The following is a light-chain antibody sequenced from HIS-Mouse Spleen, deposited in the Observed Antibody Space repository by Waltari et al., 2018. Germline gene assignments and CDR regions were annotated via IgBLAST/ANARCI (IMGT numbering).Light chain of an antibody. V-gene: IGLV1-44*01. CDR2: SNN. J-gene: IGLJ2*01. CDR3: AAWDDSLNGPV. Sequence: QSVLTQPPSASGTPGQRVTIPCSGSSPNLGSNTVNWYQQLPGTAPKLLIYSNNQRPSGVPDRFSGSKSGTSASLAISGLQSEDEADYYCAAWDDSLNGPVFGGGTKLTVL. CDR1: SPNLGSNT.